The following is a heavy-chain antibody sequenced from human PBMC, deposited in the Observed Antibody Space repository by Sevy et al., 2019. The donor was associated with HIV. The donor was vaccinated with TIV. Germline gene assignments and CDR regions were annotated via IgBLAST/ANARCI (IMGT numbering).Heavy chain of an antibody. D-gene: IGHD2-2*01. CDR1: GFTFSSYA. J-gene: IGHJ6*02. CDR2: ISGSGGST. V-gene: IGHV3-23*01. CDR3: AGVSCSSTSCWGYYYYGMDV. Sequence: GGSLRLSCVASGFTFSSYAMSWVRQAPGKGLEWVSAISGSGGSTYYADSVKGRFTISRDNSKNKLYLQMNSPRAEDTAVYYCAGVSCSSTSCWGYYYYGMDVWGQGTTVTVSS.